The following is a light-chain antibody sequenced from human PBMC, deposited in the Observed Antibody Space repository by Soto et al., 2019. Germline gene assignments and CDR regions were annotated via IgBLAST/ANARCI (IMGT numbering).Light chain of an antibody. CDR2: GTS. CDR1: QSVGRN. CDR3: QQYNKWPYS. V-gene: IGKV3-15*01. J-gene: IGKJ2*01. Sequence: EIVMTQSPVALSVSPGESAALSCRASQSVGRNFAWYQQRPGQAPRVLIYGTSTRATGVPARFSGSGSGTDFTLIISSLQSEDFAVYYCQQYNKWPYSFGQGTRREIK.